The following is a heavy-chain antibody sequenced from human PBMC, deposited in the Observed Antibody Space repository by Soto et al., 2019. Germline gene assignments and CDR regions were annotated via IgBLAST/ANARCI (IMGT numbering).Heavy chain of an antibody. CDR2: ISYDGSNK. Sequence: GQLVESGGGVAQPGRSLRLSCAASGFTFSSYAMHWVRQTPGQGLEWVAVISYDGSNKYYADSVKGRFTISRDNSNDTVYLQMISLRTEYTAVYFCARVLRIRGGRYYYGMDVWGQGTTVTVSS. V-gene: IGHV3-30-3*01. D-gene: IGHD3-10*01. CDR1: GFTFSSYA. J-gene: IGHJ6*02. CDR3: ARVLRIRGGRYYYGMDV.